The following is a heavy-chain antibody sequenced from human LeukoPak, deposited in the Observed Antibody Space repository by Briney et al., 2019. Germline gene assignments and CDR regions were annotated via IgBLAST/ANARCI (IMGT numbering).Heavy chain of an antibody. CDR3: ARDYYYDSSGYYDRARPFDY. Sequence: SVKVSCKASGGTFSSYTISWVRQAPGQGLEWMGRIIPILGIANYAQKFQGRVTITADRSTSTAYMELSSLRSEDTAVYYCARDYYYDSSGYYDRARPFDYWGQGTLVTVSS. CDR2: IIPILGIA. V-gene: IGHV1-69*04. CDR1: GGTFSSYT. D-gene: IGHD3-22*01. J-gene: IGHJ4*02.